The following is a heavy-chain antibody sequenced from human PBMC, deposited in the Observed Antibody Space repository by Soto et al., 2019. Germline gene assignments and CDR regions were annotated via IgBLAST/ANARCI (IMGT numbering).Heavy chain of an antibody. V-gene: IGHV1-18*01. J-gene: IGHJ4*02. CDR3: ARLYYYDTSGYYYVEDV. D-gene: IGHD3-22*01. Sequence: QVQLVQSGPEVKKPGASVKVSCKASGYTFHRYAFSWVRPAPGQGLEWMGWISAYNGNTNYAQKFQGRVTMTTDTPTSTAYMELRSLISDDTAVYYCARLYYYDTSGYYYVEDVWGQGTLVTVSS. CDR2: ISAYNGNT. CDR1: GYTFHRYA.